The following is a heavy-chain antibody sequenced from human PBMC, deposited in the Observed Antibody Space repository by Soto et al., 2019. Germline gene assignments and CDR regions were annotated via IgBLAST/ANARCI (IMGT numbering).Heavy chain of an antibody. CDR3: ARARATIAAAAIFDC. Sequence: QVQLQESGPGLVKPSGTLSLTCAVSGGSISTSNWWSWVRQPPGKGLEWIGEVYRTGSTNYNPSRERRRTISLATSTNTFSLQLTSVTAADTAVYYCARARATIAAAAIFDCWGQGTLVTVSS. V-gene: IGHV4-4*02. D-gene: IGHD6-13*01. CDR2: VYRTGST. CDR1: GGSISTSNW. J-gene: IGHJ4*02.